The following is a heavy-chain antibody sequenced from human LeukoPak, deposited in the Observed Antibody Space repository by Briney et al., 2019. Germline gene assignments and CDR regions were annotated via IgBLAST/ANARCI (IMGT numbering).Heavy chain of an antibody. CDR1: GSSFSNYW. J-gene: IGHJ5*02. D-gene: IGHD3-22*01. Sequence: GESLKISCKASGSSFSNYWIGWVRQLPGKGLEWMGIIYPADSNTLYSPSFQGQVTISADKSISTAYLQWSSLKASDTAMYYCARRYYHSSEFDPWGQGTLVTVSS. CDR3: ARRYYHSSEFDP. V-gene: IGHV5-51*01. CDR2: IYPADSNT.